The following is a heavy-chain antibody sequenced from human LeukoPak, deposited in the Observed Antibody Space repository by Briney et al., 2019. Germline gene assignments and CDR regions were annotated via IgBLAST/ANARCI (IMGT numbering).Heavy chain of an antibody. CDR1: GFTFNNYA. CDR3: AKDTPVGVTRSEYFDY. J-gene: IGHJ4*02. CDR2: ISGSGSNT. V-gene: IGHV3-23*01. D-gene: IGHD1-26*01. Sequence: PGGSLRLSCAASGFTFNNYAMSWVRQAPGKGLEWVSGISGSGSNTYYADSVKGRFTISRDSSKDTLYLQMNSPRAEDTAVYYCAKDTPVGVTRSEYFDYWGQGTLVTVSS.